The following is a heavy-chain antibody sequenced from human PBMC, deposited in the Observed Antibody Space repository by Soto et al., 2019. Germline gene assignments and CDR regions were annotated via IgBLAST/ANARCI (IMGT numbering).Heavy chain of an antibody. Sequence: EVQLLESGGGLVQPGGSLRLSCADSGFTLNNYGMSWVRQAPGKGLEWVSAISPNGQGIYYADSVKGRFIISKDNSKNTVFLHMDSLTADDTAVYYCAKDRGYPRDYFHYWGQGTLVTVSS. J-gene: IGHJ4*02. CDR3: AKDRGYPRDYFHY. V-gene: IGHV3-23*01. CDR2: ISPNGQGI. D-gene: IGHD6-13*01. CDR1: GFTLNNYG.